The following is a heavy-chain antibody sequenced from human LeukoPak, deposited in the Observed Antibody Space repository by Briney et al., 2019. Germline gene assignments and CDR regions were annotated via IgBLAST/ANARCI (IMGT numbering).Heavy chain of an antibody. V-gene: IGHV1-24*01. CDR1: GYTITELS. CDR2: FDPEDGET. D-gene: IGHD2-2*01. Sequence: ASVRVSCKVSGYTITELSTHWVRQAPGKGLEWMGGFDPEDGETIYAQKFQGRVTMTEDTSTDTAHMELSSLRSEDTAVYYCATDRQDCSSTSCLDYWGQGTLVTVSS. CDR3: ATDRQDCSSTSCLDY. J-gene: IGHJ4*02.